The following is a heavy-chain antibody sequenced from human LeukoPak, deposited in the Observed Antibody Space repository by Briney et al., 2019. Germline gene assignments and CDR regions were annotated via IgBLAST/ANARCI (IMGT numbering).Heavy chain of an antibody. Sequence: ASVKVSCKASGYTFTSYGISWVRQAPGQGLEWMGWIGPYNGNTNYAQKLQGRVTMTTDTSTNTAYMELRSLRSDDTAVYYCARGNYDSWSEYFQHWGQGTLVTVSS. CDR3: ARGNYDSWSEYFQH. J-gene: IGHJ1*01. CDR2: IGPYNGNT. V-gene: IGHV1-18*01. CDR1: GYTFTSYG. D-gene: IGHD3-22*01.